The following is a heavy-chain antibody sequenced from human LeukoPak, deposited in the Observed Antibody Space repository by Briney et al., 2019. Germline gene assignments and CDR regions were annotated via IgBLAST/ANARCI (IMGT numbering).Heavy chain of an antibody. D-gene: IGHD3-10*01. Sequence: SSETLSLTCAVYGGSFSGYYWSWIRQPPGKGLEWIGEINHSGSTNYNPSLKSRVTISVDTSKNQFSLKLSSVTAADTAVYYCARGQPYGSGSYFDYWGQGTLVTVSS. V-gene: IGHV4-34*01. J-gene: IGHJ4*02. CDR3: ARGQPYGSGSYFDY. CDR2: INHSGST. CDR1: GGSFSGYY.